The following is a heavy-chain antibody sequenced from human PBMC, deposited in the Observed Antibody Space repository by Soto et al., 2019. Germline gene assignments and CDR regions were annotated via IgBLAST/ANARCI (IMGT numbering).Heavy chain of an antibody. J-gene: IGHJ4*02. CDR1: GYTFTSYG. D-gene: IGHD5-12*01. V-gene: IGHV1-18*01. CDR2: ISAYNGNT. CDR3: ARQDSGYAWGLFDY. Sequence: ASVKVSCKASGYTFTSYGISWVRQAPGQGLEWMGWISAYNGNTNYAQKFQGRVTITADKSTSTAYMELSSLRSEDTAVYYCARQDSGYAWGLFDYWGQGTLVTVS.